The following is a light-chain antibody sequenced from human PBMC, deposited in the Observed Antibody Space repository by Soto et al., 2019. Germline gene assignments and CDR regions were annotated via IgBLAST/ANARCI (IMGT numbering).Light chain of an antibody. CDR1: STDVGVYTF. J-gene: IGLJ3*02. Sequence: QSALTQPASVSGSPGQSITISCTGLSTDVGVYTFVSWYQQHPGKAPKLMVYEDSRPSGGSNRFSGSKSGNTASLTVSGLQADDEGDYYCCSNAGTRTVFGGGTKLTVL. V-gene: IGLV2-23*01. CDR2: EDS. CDR3: CSNAGTRTV.